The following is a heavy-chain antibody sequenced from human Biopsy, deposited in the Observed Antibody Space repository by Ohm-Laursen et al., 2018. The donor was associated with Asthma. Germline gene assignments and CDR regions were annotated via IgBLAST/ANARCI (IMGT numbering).Heavy chain of an antibody. V-gene: IGHV3-30*03. Sequence: SLRLSCTASGFSFSNFGMHWVRQAPGKGLEWVAVISFDGSNEDYADSVKGRFTLSRDNSRNTLYLQMNRLRVEDTAIYYCARTHERWTSIQDDALDIWGQGTMVIVSS. CDR3: ARTHERWTSIQDDALDI. D-gene: IGHD4-23*01. CDR1: GFSFSNFG. CDR2: ISFDGSNE. J-gene: IGHJ3*02.